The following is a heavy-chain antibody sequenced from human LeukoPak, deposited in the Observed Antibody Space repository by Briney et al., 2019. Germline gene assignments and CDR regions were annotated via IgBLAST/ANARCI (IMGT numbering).Heavy chain of an antibody. CDR1: GGSISSGDYY. D-gene: IGHD4-17*01. CDR3: ARGDYGDYDWFDP. V-gene: IGHV4-30-4*01. CDR2: IYYSGST. J-gene: IGHJ5*02. Sequence: SQTLSLTCTVSGGSISSGDYYWSWIRQPPGKGLEWIGYIYYSGSTYYNPSLKSRVTISVDTSKNQFSLKLSSVTAADTAVYYCARGDYGDYDWFDPWGQGTLVTVSS.